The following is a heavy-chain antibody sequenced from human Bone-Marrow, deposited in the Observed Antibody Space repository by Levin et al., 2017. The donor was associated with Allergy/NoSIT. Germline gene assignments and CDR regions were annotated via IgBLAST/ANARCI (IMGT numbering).Heavy chain of an antibody. J-gene: IGHJ6*02. D-gene: IGHD5-18*01. CDR1: GFTFTKYD. CDR2: IGSAGDT. Sequence: RAGGSLRLSCAASGFTFTKYDMHWVRQAAGKGLEWVSSIGSAGDTDYADSVKGRFTISREIDKNSLNLQMNSLRAGDTAVYYCARDRYGYKAGMDVWGRGTTVTVSS. V-gene: IGHV3-13*01. CDR3: ARDRYGYKAGMDV.